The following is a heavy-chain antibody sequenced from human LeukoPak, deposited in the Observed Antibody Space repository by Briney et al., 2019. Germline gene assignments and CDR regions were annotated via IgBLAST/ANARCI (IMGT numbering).Heavy chain of an antibody. CDR1: GYTFTSYG. CDR3: ARAKRGYSGYDFTEVIDY. Sequence: ASVKVSCKAPGYTFTSYGISWVRQAPGQGLEWMGWISAYNGNTNYAQKLQGRVTMTTDTSTSTAYMELRSLRSDDTAVYYCARAKRGYSGYDFTEVIDYWGQGTLVTVSS. J-gene: IGHJ4*02. D-gene: IGHD5-12*01. CDR2: ISAYNGNT. V-gene: IGHV1-18*04.